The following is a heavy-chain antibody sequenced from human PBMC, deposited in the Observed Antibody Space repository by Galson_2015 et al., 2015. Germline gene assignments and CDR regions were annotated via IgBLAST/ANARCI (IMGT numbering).Heavy chain of an antibody. CDR1: GGSIRSYY. D-gene: IGHD6-13*01. CDR3: ARHAAAAGTAGYYYYYMDV. V-gene: IGHV4-59*01. CDR2: IYYSGST. J-gene: IGHJ6*03. Sequence: TLSLTCTVSGGSIRSYYWSWIRQPPGKGLEWIGYIYYSGSTNYNPSLKSRVTISVDTSKNQFSLKLSSVTAADTAVYYCARHAAAAGTAGYYYYYMDVWGKGTTVTVSS.